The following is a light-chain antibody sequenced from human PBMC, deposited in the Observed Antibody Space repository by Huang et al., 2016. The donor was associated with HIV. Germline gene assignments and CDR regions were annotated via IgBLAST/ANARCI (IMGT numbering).Light chain of an antibody. Sequence: DIQMTQSQASLSASTGIRVTLTCRASQDIGNFVSWFQQKPGKVPRLLIYAASVLQSGVPSRFSGRGSGTNFTLTITNCQAEDVATYYCQRYDSAPRAFGQGTKV. J-gene: IGKJ1*01. CDR1: QDIGNF. CDR2: AAS. V-gene: IGKV1-27*01. CDR3: QRYDSAPRA.